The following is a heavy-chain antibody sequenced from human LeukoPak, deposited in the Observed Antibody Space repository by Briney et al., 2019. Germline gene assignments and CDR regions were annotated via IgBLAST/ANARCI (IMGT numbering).Heavy chain of an antibody. CDR3: AKVMGYYDSSYDY. CDR1: GFTFSSYG. J-gene: IGHJ4*02. V-gene: IGHV3-30*18. CDR2: ISYDGSNK. Sequence: SGGSLRLSCAASGFTFSSYGMHWVRQAPGKGLEWVAVISYDGSNKYYADSVKGRFTISRDNSKNTLYLQMNSLRAEDTAVYYCAKVMGYYDSSYDYWGQGTLVTVSS. D-gene: IGHD3-22*01.